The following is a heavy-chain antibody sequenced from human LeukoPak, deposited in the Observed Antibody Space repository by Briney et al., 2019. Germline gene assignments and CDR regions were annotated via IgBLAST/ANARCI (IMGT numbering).Heavy chain of an antibody. V-gene: IGHV4-61*01. CDR1: GGSVSSGSYY. CDR3: ARERTNDGFDI. D-gene: IGHD1-7*01. J-gene: IGHJ3*02. CDR2: IFYSGRT. Sequence: SETLSHTCTVSGGSVSSGSYYWSWIRQPPGKGLEWIGYIFYSGRTNYNPSLKSRVTISVDTSKNQFSLKLSSVTAADTAVYYCARERTNDGFDIWGQGTMVTVSS.